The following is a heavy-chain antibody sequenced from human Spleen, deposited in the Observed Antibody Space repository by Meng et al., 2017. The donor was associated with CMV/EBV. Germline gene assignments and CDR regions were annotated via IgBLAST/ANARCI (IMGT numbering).Heavy chain of an antibody. J-gene: IGHJ6*02. D-gene: IGHD6-19*01. V-gene: IGHV3-7*01. CDR2: IKRDGSET. CDR1: GFTFSTYP. CDR3: ARDSRGSGWFDGGLDV. Sequence: GESLKISCAASGFTFSTYPMHWVRQAPGKGLEWVANIKRDGSETYYVDSVKGRFTISRDNAKNSLYLQMNSLRAGDTAVYYCARDSRGSGWFDGGLDVWGQGTTVTVSS.